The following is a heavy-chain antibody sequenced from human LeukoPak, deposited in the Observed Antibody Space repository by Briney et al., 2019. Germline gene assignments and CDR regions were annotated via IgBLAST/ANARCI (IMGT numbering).Heavy chain of an antibody. CDR2: ICYSGIT. D-gene: IGHD3-16*02. V-gene: IGHV4-39*01. CDR1: GRSISSSRYY. J-gene: IGHJ6*03. CDR3: ARTIMITFGGVIAYYMDV. Sequence: SVTLSLTCTVSGRSISSSRYYWRWIRQPPGRGLESNGSICYSGITYYNPSLKSRLTISVDTSKNQFPLKLSSVTAADTAVYYCARTIMITFGGVIAYYMDVWGKGITVTVSS.